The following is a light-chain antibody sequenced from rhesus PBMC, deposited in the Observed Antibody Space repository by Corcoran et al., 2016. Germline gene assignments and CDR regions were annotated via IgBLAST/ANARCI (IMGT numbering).Light chain of an antibody. J-gene: IGKJ1*01. CDR1: ENIGNY. V-gene: IGKV3-40*03. CDR2: SAS. Sequence: EIVMTQSPATLSLSPGETATLSCRASENIGNYLAWYQQKPGQAPKLLVHSASFRATGIPDRFSGYGSRTEFTLTISSLEPEDVGVYSCQQYNDLWTFGHGTKVEIK. CDR3: QQYNDLWT.